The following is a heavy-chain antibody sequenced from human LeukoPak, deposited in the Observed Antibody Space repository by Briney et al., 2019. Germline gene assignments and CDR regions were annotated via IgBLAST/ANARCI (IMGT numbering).Heavy chain of an antibody. CDR1: GGSISSSSYY. CDR2: IYYSGST. J-gene: IGHJ5*02. Sequence: SETLSLTCTVSGGSISSSSYYWGWIRQPPGKGLEWIGSIYYSGSTYYNPSLKSRVTISVDTSKNQFSLKLSSVTAADTAVYYCARVRPCASSTCCYDLNWFDPWGQGTLVTVSS. V-gene: IGHV4-39*07. CDR3: ARVRPCASSTCCYDLNWFDP. D-gene: IGHD2-2*01.